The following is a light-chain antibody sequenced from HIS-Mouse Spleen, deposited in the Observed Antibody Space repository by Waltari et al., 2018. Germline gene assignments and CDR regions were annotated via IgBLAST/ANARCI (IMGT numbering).Light chain of an antibody. CDR2: EDN. V-gene: IGLV6-57*04. CDR1: SGSIASNY. Sequence: NFMLTQPHSVSESPGKTVTISCTRSSGSIASNYVQWYQHRPGSAPTTVIYEDNQRPSGVPDRFSCAIDSYSNSASLTISGLKTEDEADYYCQSYDSSNLWVFGGGTKLTVL. J-gene: IGLJ3*02. CDR3: QSYDSSNLWV.